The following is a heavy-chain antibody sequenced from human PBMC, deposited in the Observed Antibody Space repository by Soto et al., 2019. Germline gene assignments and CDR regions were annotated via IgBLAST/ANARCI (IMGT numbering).Heavy chain of an antibody. Sequence: EVQLVESGGGLVKPGGSLRLSCAASGFTFTRYSMNWVRQAPGKGLEWVSSISSTTNYIYYGDSMKGRFTISRDNAKNSLYLKMNSLRAEDTAVYYCARESEDLTANFDYCGQGTLVTVSS. V-gene: IGHV3-21*06. J-gene: IGHJ4*02. CDR1: GFTFTRYS. CDR2: ISSTTNYI. CDR3: ARESEDLTANFDY.